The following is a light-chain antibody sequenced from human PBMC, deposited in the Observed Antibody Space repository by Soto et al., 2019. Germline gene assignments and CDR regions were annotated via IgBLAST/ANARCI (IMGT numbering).Light chain of an antibody. J-gene: IGKJ1*01. V-gene: IGKV3-20*01. CDR2: GTS. CDR3: QQFGNSPWT. CDR1: QSVPSTY. Sequence: VLSQSPGRLSLSPGERATLSCRASQSVPSTYFAWYQQKSGQPPRLLISGTSNRATGIPDRFSGSGSGRDFTLTISRLEPEDFDVYFCQQFGNSPWTFGPGTEVDIK.